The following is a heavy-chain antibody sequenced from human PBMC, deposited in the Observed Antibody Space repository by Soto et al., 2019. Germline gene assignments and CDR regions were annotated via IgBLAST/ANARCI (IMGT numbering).Heavy chain of an antibody. CDR3: ARGGGYAAFDF. CDR1: GVTMRHGGYS. D-gene: IGHD3-22*01. CDR2: ISPFKTT. J-gene: IGHJ4*02. Sequence: QVRLLESGSGLVRPSETLSLTCTVSGVTMRHGGYSCSWIRQSPGKGLEWLGYISPFKTTYYNPSLKSRLSLYINRTRNQFSLSLGYLTAADKAVYYCARGGGYAAFDFWGQGILVTVSS. V-gene: IGHV4-30-2*06.